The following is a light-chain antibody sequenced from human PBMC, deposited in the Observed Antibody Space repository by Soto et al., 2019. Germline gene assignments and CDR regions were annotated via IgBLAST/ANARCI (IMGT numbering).Light chain of an antibody. J-gene: IGLJ3*02. V-gene: IGLV1-47*01. CDR3: AAWDDSLSGRGV. CDR2: RNN. CDR1: SSNIGNNY. Sequence: QSVLTQPPSASGTPGQRVTISCSGSSSNIGNNYVYWYQMVPGTAPKLLIYRNNQRPSGVPDRFSGSRSGTSASLAISGLRPEDEADYYCAAWDDSLSGRGVFGGATKLTVL.